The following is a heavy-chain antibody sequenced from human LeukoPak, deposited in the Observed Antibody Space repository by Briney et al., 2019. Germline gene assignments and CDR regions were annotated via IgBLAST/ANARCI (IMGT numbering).Heavy chain of an antibody. V-gene: IGHV1-69*06. J-gene: IGHJ4*02. CDR1: GGTFCSYA. CDR2: IIPIFGTA. Sequence: GASVKVSCKASGGTFCSYAISWVRQAPGQGLEWMGGIIPIFGTANYAQKFQGRGTITADKSTSTAYMELSSLRSEDTAVYYCARAGRLETYVWGSYRFDYWGQGTLVTVSS. D-gene: IGHD3-16*02. CDR3: ARAGRLETYVWGSYRFDY.